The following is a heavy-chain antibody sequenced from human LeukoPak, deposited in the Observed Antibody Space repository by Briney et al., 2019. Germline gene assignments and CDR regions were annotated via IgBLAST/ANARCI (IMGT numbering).Heavy chain of an antibody. D-gene: IGHD2-8*01. J-gene: IGHJ6*02. Sequence: ASVKVSCKASGGTFSSYAISWVRQAPGQGLEWMGRIIPILGIANYAQKFQGRVTITADKSTSTAYMELSSLRSDDTAVYYCARPQSNFYGMDVWGQGTTVTVSS. V-gene: IGHV1-69*04. CDR2: IIPILGIA. CDR3: ARPQSNFYGMDV. CDR1: GGTFSSYA.